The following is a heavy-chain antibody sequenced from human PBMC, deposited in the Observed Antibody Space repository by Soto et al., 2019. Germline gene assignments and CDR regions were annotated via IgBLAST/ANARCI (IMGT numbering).Heavy chain of an antibody. CDR2: ISSSSSTI. CDR3: ARDLLGYCSGGSCYGAFDI. V-gene: IGHV3-48*01. D-gene: IGHD2-15*01. Sequence: GGSLRLSCAASGFTFSSYSMNWVRQAPGKGLEWVSYISSSSSTIYYADSVKGRFTISRDNAKNSLYLQMNSLRAEDTAVYYCARDLLGYCSGGSCYGAFDIWGQGTMVTVSS. CDR1: GFTFSSYS. J-gene: IGHJ3*02.